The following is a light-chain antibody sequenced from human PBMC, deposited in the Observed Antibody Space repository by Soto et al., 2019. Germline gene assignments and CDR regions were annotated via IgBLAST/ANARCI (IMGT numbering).Light chain of an antibody. CDR1: HIGSKR. Sequence: YEMRQPCSVSAAPGQTARITRGGTHIGSKRVQSSQHKLGRAPVLVVYDDSDRPLGIPERFSGSNSGNTATLTISTVEAGDEPEDYRQVWDSSGDHFYVFATGTKGTVL. J-gene: IGLJ1*01. CDR3: QVWDSSGDHFYV. V-gene: IGLV3-21*02. CDR2: DDS.